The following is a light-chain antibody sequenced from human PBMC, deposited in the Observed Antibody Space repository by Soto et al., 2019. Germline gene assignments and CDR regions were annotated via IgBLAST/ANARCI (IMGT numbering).Light chain of an antibody. CDR1: QSVSSY. V-gene: IGKV3-11*01. CDR3: QQYNNWPIT. CDR2: DAS. J-gene: IGKJ5*01. Sequence: EIVLTQSPATLSLSPLERATLSCRASQSVSSYLAWYQQTPGQAPRLLIYDASNRATGIPARFSGSGSGTDFTLTISSLQSEDFAVYYCQQYNNWPITFGQGTRLEIK.